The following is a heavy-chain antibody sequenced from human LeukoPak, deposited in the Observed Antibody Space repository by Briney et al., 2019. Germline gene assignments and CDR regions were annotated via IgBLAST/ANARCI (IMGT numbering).Heavy chain of an antibody. CDR1: GFTFDDYG. CDR3: ARDLKGYSYVLGAVDY. D-gene: IGHD5-18*01. Sequence: GGSLRLSRAASGFTFDDYGMSWVRQAPGKGLEWVSGINWNGGSTGYADSVKGRFTISRDNAKNSLYLQMNSLRAEDTALYYCARDLKGYSYVLGAVDYWGQGTLVTVSS. CDR2: INWNGGST. J-gene: IGHJ4*02. V-gene: IGHV3-20*04.